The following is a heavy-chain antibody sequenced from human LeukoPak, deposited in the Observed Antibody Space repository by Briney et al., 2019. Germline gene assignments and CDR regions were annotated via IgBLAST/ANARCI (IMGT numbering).Heavy chain of an antibody. D-gene: IGHD6-13*01. CDR1: GYTFTSYG. Sequence: GASVKVSCKASGYTFTSYGISWVRQATGQGLEWMGWMNPNSGNTGYAQKFQGRVTMTRNTSISTAYMELSSLRSEDTAVYYCARDRGRSLGQQLVRFPDVKEGYSGSYLGYWGQGTLVTVSS. V-gene: IGHV1-8*02. CDR3: ARDRGRSLGQQLVRFPDVKEGYSGSYLGY. CDR2: MNPNSGNT. J-gene: IGHJ4*02.